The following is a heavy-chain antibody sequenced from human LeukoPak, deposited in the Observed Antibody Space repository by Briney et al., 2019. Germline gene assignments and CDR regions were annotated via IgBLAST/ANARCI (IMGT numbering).Heavy chain of an antibody. CDR2: INHSGST. CDR3: ASEGRSGSHYGFDY. CDR1: GGSFSGYY. J-gene: IGHJ4*02. V-gene: IGHV4-34*01. D-gene: IGHD1-26*01. Sequence: SETLSLTCAVYGGSFSGYYWSWIRQPPGKGLEWIGEINHSGSTNYNPSLKSRVTISVDTSKNQFSLKLSSVTAADTAVYYCASEGRSGSHYGFDYWGQGTLVTVSS.